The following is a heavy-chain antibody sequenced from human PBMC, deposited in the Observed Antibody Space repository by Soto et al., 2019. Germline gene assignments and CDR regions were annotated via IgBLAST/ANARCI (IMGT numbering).Heavy chain of an antibody. Sequence: SETLSLTCAVYGGSFSGYNWSWIRQPPGQWLEWIGEFNHSGSTNYNPSLKSRVTISVDTSKNQFSLKLSSVTAADTAVYYCARGSLITIFGVVIEYYFDYWGQGTLVTVS. D-gene: IGHD3-3*01. CDR2: FNHSGST. J-gene: IGHJ4*02. V-gene: IGHV4-34*01. CDR1: GGSFSGYN. CDR3: ARGSLITIFGVVIEYYFDY.